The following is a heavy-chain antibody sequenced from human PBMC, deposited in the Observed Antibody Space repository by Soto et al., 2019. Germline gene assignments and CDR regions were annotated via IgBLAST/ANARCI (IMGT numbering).Heavy chain of an antibody. CDR1: GFTFSSYA. J-gene: IGHJ4*02. D-gene: IGHD6-13*01. Sequence: GGSLRLSCAASGFTFSSYAMSWVRQAPGKGLEWVAVISYDGSNKYYADSVKGRFTISRDNAKNSLYLQMNSLRAEDTAVYYCAGNIAAARHWGQGTLVTVSS. V-gene: IGHV3-30*03. CDR2: ISYDGSNK. CDR3: AGNIAAARH.